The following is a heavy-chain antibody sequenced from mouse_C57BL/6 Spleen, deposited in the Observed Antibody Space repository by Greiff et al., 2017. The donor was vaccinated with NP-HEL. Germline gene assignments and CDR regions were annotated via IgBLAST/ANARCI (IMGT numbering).Heavy chain of an antibody. V-gene: IGHV1-52*01. CDR3: AKGGDDYGSSYGYFDV. J-gene: IGHJ1*03. D-gene: IGHD1-1*01. Sequence: VQLQQPGAELVRPGSSVKLSCKASGYTFTSYWMHWVKQRPIQGLEWIGNIDPSDSATHYNQKFKDKATLTVDKSSSTAYMQLSSLTSEDSAVYYCAKGGDDYGSSYGYFDVWGTGTTVTVSS. CDR2: IDPSDSAT. CDR1: GYTFTSYW.